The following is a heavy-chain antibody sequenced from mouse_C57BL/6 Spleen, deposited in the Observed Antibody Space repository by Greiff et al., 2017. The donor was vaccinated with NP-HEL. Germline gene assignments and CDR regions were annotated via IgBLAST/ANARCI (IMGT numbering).Heavy chain of an antibody. CDR3: ARGYYGSTYFDY. D-gene: IGHD1-1*01. J-gene: IGHJ2*01. CDR1: GFTFTDYY. Sequence: EVQGVESGGGLVQPGGSLSLSCAASGFTFTDYYMSWVRQPPGKALEWLGFIRNKANGYTTEYSASVKGRFTISRDNSQSILYLQMNALRAEDSATYYCARGYYGSTYFDYWGQGTTLTVSS. V-gene: IGHV7-3*01. CDR2: IRNKANGYTT.